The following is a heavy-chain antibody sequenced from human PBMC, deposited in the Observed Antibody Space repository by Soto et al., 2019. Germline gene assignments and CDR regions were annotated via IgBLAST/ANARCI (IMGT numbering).Heavy chain of an antibody. CDR1: GGSISSGGYS. CDR3: ARGTAYSSSWYAPYSWFDP. J-gene: IGHJ5*02. Sequence: PSETLSLTCAVSGGSISSGGYSWSWIRQPPGKGLEWIGYIYHSGSTYYNPSLKSRVTISVDRSKNQFSLKLSSVTAADTAVYYCARGTAYSSSWYAPYSWFDPWGQGTLVTVSS. CDR2: IYHSGST. D-gene: IGHD6-13*01. V-gene: IGHV4-30-2*01.